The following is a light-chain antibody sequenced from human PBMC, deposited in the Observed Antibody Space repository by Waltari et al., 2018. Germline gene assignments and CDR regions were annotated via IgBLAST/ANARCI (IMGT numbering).Light chain of an antibody. Sequence: SYILTQPPSVSVAPGQPARLTCVVDAIRDRSVHWCQQRPGQAPVLVIYYDTDRPSGIPDRFSGSHFGNTATLTISRVEAGDEADYYCQVWDSSRHHVIFGGGTRLTVL. J-gene: IGLJ2*01. CDR1: AIRDRS. CDR3: QVWDSSRHHVI. CDR2: YDT. V-gene: IGLV3-21*04.